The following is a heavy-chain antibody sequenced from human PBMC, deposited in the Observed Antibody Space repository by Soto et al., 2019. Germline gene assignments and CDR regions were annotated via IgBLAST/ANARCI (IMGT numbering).Heavy chain of an antibody. Sequence: EVQLVESGGGLVQPGGSLRLPCAASGLTFSSYWRHGFPKAPGKGLFWVSRVNRDGSSTSYADSGKGRFTISRDNAKNTRYLQMNSLRAEDTAVYYCARGGWNGALGYWGKGTLVTVSS. D-gene: IGHD1-1*01. J-gene: IGHJ4*02. CDR3: ARGGWNGALGY. V-gene: IGHV3-74*01. CDR2: VNRDGSST. CDR1: GLTFSSYW.